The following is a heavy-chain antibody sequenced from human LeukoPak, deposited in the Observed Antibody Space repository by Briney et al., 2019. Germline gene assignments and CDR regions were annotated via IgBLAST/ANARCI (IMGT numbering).Heavy chain of an antibody. V-gene: IGHV3-21*01. D-gene: IGHD6-13*01. CDR3: AREGSSWDY. CDR1: GGSFSGYY. CDR2: ISSSSSYI. Sequence: ETLSLTCAVYGGSFSGYYWSWIRQPPGKGLEWVSSISSSSSYIYYADSVKGRFTISRDNAKNSLYLQMNSLRAEDTAVYYCAREGSSWDYWGQGTLVTVSS. J-gene: IGHJ4*02.